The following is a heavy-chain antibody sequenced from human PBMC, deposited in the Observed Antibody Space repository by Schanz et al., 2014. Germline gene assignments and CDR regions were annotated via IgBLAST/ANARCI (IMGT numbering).Heavy chain of an antibody. CDR2: ISYHGSEK. Sequence: QVQLVESGGSVVQPGRSLRLSCAGSGFSFSDYGMHWVRQAPGRGLEWVAVISYHGSEKYYADSVKGRFTISRDNSKNTLYLQMNSLRAEDTAVYYCATRGSGETYYYGLDVWGQGTTVTVSS. D-gene: IGHD2-15*01. V-gene: IGHV3-30*03. J-gene: IGHJ6*02. CDR3: ATRGSGETYYYGLDV. CDR1: GFSFSDYG.